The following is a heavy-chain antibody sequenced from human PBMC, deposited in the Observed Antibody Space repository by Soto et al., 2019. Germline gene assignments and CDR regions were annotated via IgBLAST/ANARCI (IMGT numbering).Heavy chain of an antibody. CDR3: TKYRRTDAEGYSFDY. CDR2: IYHSGST. J-gene: IGHJ4*02. Sequence: SETLSLTCTVSGGSVRDGSYYWAWLRQPPGKGLEWIGHIYHSGSTNYNPSLKSRVTMSVDSAKNQFSLQLSSVTAADTAVYFCTKYRRTDAEGYSFDYWGQGALVTVSS. CDR1: GGSVRDGSYY. D-gene: IGHD2-15*01. V-gene: IGHV4-61*01.